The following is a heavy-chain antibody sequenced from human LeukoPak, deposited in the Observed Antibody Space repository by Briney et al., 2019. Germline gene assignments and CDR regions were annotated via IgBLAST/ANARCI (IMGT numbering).Heavy chain of an antibody. CDR1: GFTFRSYG. CDR3: AKVSGITIFGVVYYFDY. Sequence: GGSLRLSCEASGFTFRSYGMHWVRQAPGKGLEWVAFIRHDGSNKYYADSVKGRFTISRDNSKNTLYLQMNSLRAEDTAVYYCAKVSGITIFGVVYYFDYWGQGTLVTVSS. V-gene: IGHV3-30*02. CDR2: IRHDGSNK. D-gene: IGHD3-3*01. J-gene: IGHJ4*02.